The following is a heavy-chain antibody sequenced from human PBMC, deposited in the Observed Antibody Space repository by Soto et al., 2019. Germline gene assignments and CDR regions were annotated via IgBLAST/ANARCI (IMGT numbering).Heavy chain of an antibody. CDR3: ARVQGPVGADIVVVPAAITDYDYYYGMDV. CDR1: GGTFSSYA. CDR2: IIPIFGTA. D-gene: IGHD2-2*01. J-gene: IGHJ6*01. V-gene: IGHV1-69*13. Sequence: SVKVSCKASGGTFSSYATSWVRQAPGQGLEWMGGIIPIFGTANYAQKFQGRVTITADESTSTAYMELRSLRSEDTAVYYCARVQGPVGADIVVVPAAITDYDYYYGMDVWGQGTTVTVSS.